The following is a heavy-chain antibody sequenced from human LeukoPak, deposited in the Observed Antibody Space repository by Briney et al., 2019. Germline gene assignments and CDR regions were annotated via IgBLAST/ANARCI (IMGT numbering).Heavy chain of an antibody. CDR1: GFTFHHYA. J-gene: IGHJ4*02. CDR2: INWNSASI. D-gene: IGHD5-12*01. CDR3: AKDKAPLYSGYDWDLDF. Sequence: AGGSLRLSCAASGFTFHHYAIHWVRQAPGKGLEWVSGINWNSASIGYADSVKGRFTISSDNAKNSVFLQMDSLRAEDTALYYCAKDKAPLYSGYDWDLDFWGQGTLVTVSS. V-gene: IGHV3-9*01.